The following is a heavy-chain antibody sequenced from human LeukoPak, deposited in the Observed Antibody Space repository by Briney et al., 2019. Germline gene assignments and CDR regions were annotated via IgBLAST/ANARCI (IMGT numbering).Heavy chain of an antibody. V-gene: IGHV4-34*01. CDR1: GGSFTDYF. D-gene: IGHD2-8*01. J-gene: IGHJ5*02. CDR3: ARGRSVSSSSSQYNWFDP. CDR2: INDYTGDS. Sequence: PSETLSLTCTVFGGSFTDYFWTWIRHSPGKGLEWIGEINDYTGDSKYNPSLNSRVSISLEKSKNQLSLELRSVTAADTAVYYCARGRSVSSSSSQYNWFDPWGQGTLVTVSS.